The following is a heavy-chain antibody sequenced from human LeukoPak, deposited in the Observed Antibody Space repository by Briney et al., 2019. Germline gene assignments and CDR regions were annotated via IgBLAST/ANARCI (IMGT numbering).Heavy chain of an antibody. CDR2: IKQDGSGK. V-gene: IGHV3-7*01. CDR1: GFTFSSYW. J-gene: IGHJ4*02. D-gene: IGHD3-10*01. Sequence: PGGSLRLSCAASGFTFSSYWMTWVRQAPGKGLEWVANIKQDGSGKYYVDSVKGRFTISRDNAKNSLYLQMNNLRADDTAVYHCARAPGGYYYVFNYWGQGTLVTVSS. CDR3: ARAPGGYYYVFNY.